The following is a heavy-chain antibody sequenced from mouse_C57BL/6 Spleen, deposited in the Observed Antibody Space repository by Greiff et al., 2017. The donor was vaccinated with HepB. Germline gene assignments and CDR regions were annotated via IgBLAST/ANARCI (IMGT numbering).Heavy chain of an antibody. CDR1: GFSLTSYG. Sequence: VMLVESGPGLVQPSQSLSITCTVSGFSLTSYGVHWVRQSPGKGLEWLGVIWSGGSTDYNAAFISRLSISKDNSKSQVFFKMNSLQADDTAIYYCARGYYGYDGYYFDYWGQGTTLTVSS. D-gene: IGHD2-2*01. V-gene: IGHV2-2*01. J-gene: IGHJ2*01. CDR2: IWSGGST. CDR3: ARGYYGYDGYYFDY.